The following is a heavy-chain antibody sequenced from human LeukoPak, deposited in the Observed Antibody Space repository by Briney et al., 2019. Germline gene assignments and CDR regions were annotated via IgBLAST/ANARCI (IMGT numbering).Heavy chain of an antibody. CDR1: GFTFSGYA. J-gene: IGHJ6*02. CDR3: ARSGYSSSWSSLYYYYYGMDV. D-gene: IGHD6-13*01. V-gene: IGHV3-23*01. Sequence: GSLRLSCAASGFTFSGYAMSWVRQAPGKGLEWVSAISGSGGSTYYADSVKGRFTISRDNSKNTLYLQMNSLRAEDTAVYYCARSGYSSSWSSLYYYYYGMDVWGQGTTVTVSS. CDR2: ISGSGGST.